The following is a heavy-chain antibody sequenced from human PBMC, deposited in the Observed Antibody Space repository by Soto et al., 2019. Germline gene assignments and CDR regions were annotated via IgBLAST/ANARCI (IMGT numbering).Heavy chain of an antibody. CDR1: GFAFSTYR. CDR3: DTSQRDGYDYFDN. V-gene: IGHV3-21*01. CDR2: ITSRSRFT. J-gene: IGHJ4*02. D-gene: IGHD3-16*01. Sequence: PXGSLRLSCEASGFAFSTYRMNWVRQAPGKGLEWVSSITSRSRFTYYEESVRGRFTISRDNAKKSLYLQMNSLRAEDTAVYYCDTSQRDGYDYFDNWGQGTLVTVSS.